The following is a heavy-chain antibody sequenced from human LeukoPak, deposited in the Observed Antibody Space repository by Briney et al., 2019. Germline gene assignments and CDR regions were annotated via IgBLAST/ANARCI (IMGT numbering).Heavy chain of an antibody. D-gene: IGHD1-26*01. CDR1: GFTFSSYS. CDR2: ISSSSSYI. J-gene: IGHJ4*02. CDR3: ASNSGSYLEENYFDY. V-gene: IGHV3-21*01. Sequence: AGGSLRLSCAASGFTFSSYSMNWVRQAPGQGLEWVSSISSSSSYIYYADSVKGRFTISRDNAKNSLYLQMNNLRAEDTAVYYCASNSGSYLEENYFDYWGQGTLVTVSS.